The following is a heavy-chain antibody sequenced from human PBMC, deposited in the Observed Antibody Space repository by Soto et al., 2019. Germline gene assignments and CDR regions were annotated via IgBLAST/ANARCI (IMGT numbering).Heavy chain of an antibody. Sequence: EVQLLESGGGLVQPGGSLRLSCAASGFTFSSYAMSWVRQAPGKGLEWVSTISSSGGSTHYADSVKGRFTISRDNSKNTLYLQMNSLRAADTAVYYCANFYGGNSAHTHTIDPWGQGTLVTVSS. CDR1: GFTFSSYA. CDR2: ISSSGGST. V-gene: IGHV3-23*01. D-gene: IGHD2-21*02. J-gene: IGHJ5*02. CDR3: ANFYGGNSAHTHTIDP.